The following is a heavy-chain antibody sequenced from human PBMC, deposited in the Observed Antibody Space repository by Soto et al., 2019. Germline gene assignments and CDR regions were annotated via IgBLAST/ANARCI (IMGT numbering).Heavy chain of an antibody. D-gene: IGHD3-10*01. V-gene: IGHV4-34*01. CDR2: IKHSGGT. Sequence: QVRLKQRGAGLLKPSETLSLTCDVYGGSFSGYYWSWIRQSPGKGLEWIGQIKHSGGTNYNPLLKSRVTISFDTPRNQFSLKLSSVTAADTAVYFCASTYYYRSGTYFAWFDPWGQGTLVTVSS. CDR1: GGSFSGYY. J-gene: IGHJ5*02. CDR3: ASTYYYRSGTYFAWFDP.